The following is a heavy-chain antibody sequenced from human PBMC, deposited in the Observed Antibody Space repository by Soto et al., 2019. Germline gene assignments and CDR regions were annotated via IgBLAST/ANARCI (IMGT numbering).Heavy chain of an antibody. V-gene: IGHV4-59*01. Sequence: SETLSLTCTVSGGSISSYYWSWIRQPPGKGLEWIGYIYYSGSTNYNPSLKSRVTISVDTSKNQFSLKLSSVTAADTAVYYCARDFGWGYGSGSSIGDAFDIWGQGTMVTVSS. CDR1: GGSISSYY. CDR3: ARDFGWGYGSGSSIGDAFDI. D-gene: IGHD3-10*01. CDR2: IYYSGST. J-gene: IGHJ3*02.